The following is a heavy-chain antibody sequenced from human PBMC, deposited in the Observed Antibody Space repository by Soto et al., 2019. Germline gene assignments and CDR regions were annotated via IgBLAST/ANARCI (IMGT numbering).Heavy chain of an antibody. D-gene: IGHD2-21*02. Sequence: QVQLVQSGAEVKKPGASVKASCKASGDTFTDYYIHWVRQAPGQGLEWMGTVNPSGGHTTYAQHCLGRMTMTRDTSTCTLYMKLTSLTSEDTAVYYCARGGLVVVVTAALAYWGQGTLVTVSS. CDR1: GDTFTDYY. J-gene: IGHJ4*02. CDR2: VNPSGGHT. V-gene: IGHV1-46*01. CDR3: ARGGLVVVVTAALAY.